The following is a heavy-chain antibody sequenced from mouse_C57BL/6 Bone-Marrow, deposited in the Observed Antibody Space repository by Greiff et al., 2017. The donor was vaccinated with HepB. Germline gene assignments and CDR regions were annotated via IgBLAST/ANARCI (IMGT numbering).Heavy chain of an antibody. J-gene: IGHJ1*03. D-gene: IGHD1-1*01. CDR2: ISSGGSYT. V-gene: IGHV5-6*01. Sequence: EVQGVESGGDLVKPGGSLKLSCEASEFTFSSYGRSWVRRTPDKRLEWVATISSGGSYTYYPDSVKGRFTISRDNAKNTLYLQMSSLKSEDTAMYYCARLHYYGSSYWYFDVWGTGTTVTVSS. CDR3: ARLHYYGSSYWYFDV. CDR1: EFTFSSYG.